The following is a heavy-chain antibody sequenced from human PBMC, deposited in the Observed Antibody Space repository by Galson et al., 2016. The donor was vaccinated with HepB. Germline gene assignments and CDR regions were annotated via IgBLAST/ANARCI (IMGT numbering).Heavy chain of an antibody. V-gene: IGHV3-23*01. CDR3: VRDSYYDSST. J-gene: IGHJ4*02. CDR1: GFAFSTYA. CDR2: ITGNGASA. Sequence: SLRLSCAASGFAFSTYAMTWVRQAPGKGLEWVSSITGNGASAYFTDSVKGRFTISRDNSKNTLYLQMNSLRAEDTAVYYCVRDSYYDSSTWGQGTLVTVSS. D-gene: IGHD3-22*01.